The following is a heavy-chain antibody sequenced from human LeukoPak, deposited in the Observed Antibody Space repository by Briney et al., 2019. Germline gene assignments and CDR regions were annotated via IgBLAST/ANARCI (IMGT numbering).Heavy chain of an antibody. J-gene: IGHJ4*02. CDR1: GYTFTSYG. D-gene: IGHD3-22*01. V-gene: IGHV1-18*01. CDR3: ARDLYYYDSSGYFDY. CDR2: ISAYNGNT. Sequence: ASVKVSCKASGYTFTSYGISWVRQAPGQGLEWMGWISAYNGNTNYAQKLQGRVTMTTDTSTSTVYMELSSLRSEDTAVYYCARDLYYYDSSGYFDYWGQGTLVTVSS.